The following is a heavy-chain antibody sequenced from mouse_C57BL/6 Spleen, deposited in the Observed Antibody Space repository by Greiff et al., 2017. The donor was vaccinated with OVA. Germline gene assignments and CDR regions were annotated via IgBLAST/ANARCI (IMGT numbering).Heavy chain of an antibody. CDR3: ARESLDYYGSFYAMDY. CDR2: IYPRSGNT. CDR1: GYTFTSYG. V-gene: IGHV1-81*01. D-gene: IGHD1-1*01. J-gene: IGHJ4*01. Sequence: VQLQQSGAELARPGASVKLSCKASGYTFTSYGISWVKQRTGQGLEWIGEIYPRSGNTYYNEKFKGKATLTADKSSSTAYMELRSLTSEDSAVYFCARESLDYYGSFYAMDYWGQGTSVTVSS.